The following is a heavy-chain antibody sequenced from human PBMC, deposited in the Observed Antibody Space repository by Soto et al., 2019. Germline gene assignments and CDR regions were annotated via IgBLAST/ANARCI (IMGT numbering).Heavy chain of an antibody. CDR3: ARAYTGRLPRRADYYYAMDV. CDR2: IGAARDP. Sequence: GESLKISCATSGFTFSNFDMHWVRQVPGKGLEWVSAIGAARDPYYLGSVKGRFTISRENAKNSVYLQMNDLRAGDSAVYYCARAYTGRLPRRADYYYAMDVWGQGTTVTVSS. D-gene: IGHD2-2*02. J-gene: IGHJ6*02. V-gene: IGHV3-13*05. CDR1: GFTFSNFD.